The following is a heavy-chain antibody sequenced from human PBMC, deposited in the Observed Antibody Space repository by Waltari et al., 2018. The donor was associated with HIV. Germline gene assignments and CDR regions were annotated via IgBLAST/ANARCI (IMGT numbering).Heavy chain of an antibody. Sequence: EVQLVESGGGLVQPGGSLRLSCVASGFTFSNSWMHWVRQGPGKGLVWVSRINGDESRILYADSVKGRFTISRDNARNTLYLQMNSLRAEDTAVYYCARRHSSEGILDYWGQGTLVTVSS. D-gene: IGHD6-19*01. CDR3: ARRHSSEGILDY. J-gene: IGHJ4*02. CDR1: GFTFSNSW. CDR2: INGDESRI. V-gene: IGHV3-74*01.